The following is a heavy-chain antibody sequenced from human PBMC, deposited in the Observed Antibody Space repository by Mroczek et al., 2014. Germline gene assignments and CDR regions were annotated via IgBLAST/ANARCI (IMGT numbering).Heavy chain of an antibody. D-gene: IGHD6-13*01. CDR2: ISYDGSNK. CDR1: GFTFSSYA. Sequence: QVQLVESGGGVVQPGRSLRLSCAASGFTFSSYAMHWVRQAPGKGLEWVAVISYDGSNKYYADSVKGRFTISRDNSKNTLYLQMNSLRAEDTAVYYCARTRRAEGSWYLGGPFDPWGQGTPGH. CDR3: ARTRRAEGSWYLGGPFDP. V-gene: IGHV3-30-3*01. J-gene: IGHJ5*02.